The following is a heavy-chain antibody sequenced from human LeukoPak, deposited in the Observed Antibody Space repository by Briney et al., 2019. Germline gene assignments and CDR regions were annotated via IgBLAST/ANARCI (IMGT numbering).Heavy chain of an antibody. Sequence: GGSLKLSCAASGFTFSNYWMHWVRQVPGKGLVWVSRINDDGSATFYADSVKGRFTISRDNAKNTLFLQMNSLSAEDTALYYCAREILAPGKTHDYWGQGTLVTVSS. CDR3: AREILAPGKTHDY. CDR2: INDDGSAT. V-gene: IGHV3-74*01. CDR1: GFTFSNYW. J-gene: IGHJ4*02.